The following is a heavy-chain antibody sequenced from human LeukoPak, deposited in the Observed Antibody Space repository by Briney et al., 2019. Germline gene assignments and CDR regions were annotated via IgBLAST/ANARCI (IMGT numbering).Heavy chain of an antibody. CDR3: ARSHYFDSSGSDFDY. D-gene: IGHD3-22*01. CDR2: LLTCSST. V-gene: IGHV3-53*01. CDR1: GLIVSSNC. J-gene: IGHJ4*02. Sequence: GGSLRLSCSVAGLIVSSNCLSWVRQAAGKGREWVAALLTCSSTYYTASVKGRFTISRDNSKNIVFLQMNSLIIEDTAVYYCARSHYFDSSGSDFDYWGQGTLVTVS.